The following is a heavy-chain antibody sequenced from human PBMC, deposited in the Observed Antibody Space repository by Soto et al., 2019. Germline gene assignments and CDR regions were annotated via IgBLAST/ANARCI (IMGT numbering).Heavy chain of an antibody. J-gene: IGHJ5*02. Sequence: QVQLVQSGAEVKKPGASVKVSCKASGYTFTGYYMHWVRQAPGQGLEWMGWINPNSGGTNYAQKFQGWVTMTRDTSISTAYMELSRLRSDDTAVYYCARGFGVVIMEDWFDPWGQGTLVTVSS. CDR1: GYTFTGYY. V-gene: IGHV1-2*04. CDR2: INPNSGGT. CDR3: ARGFGVVIMEDWFDP. D-gene: IGHD3-3*01.